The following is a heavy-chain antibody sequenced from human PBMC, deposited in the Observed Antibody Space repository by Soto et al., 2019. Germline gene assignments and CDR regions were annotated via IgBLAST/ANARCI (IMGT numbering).Heavy chain of an antibody. Sequence: PGESLKISCKGSGYSFTSYWIGWVRQMPGKGLEWMGRIDPSDSYTNYSPSFQGHVTISADKSISTAYLQWSSLEASDTAMYYCASNGEQQLVHPTYYYYGMDVWGQGTTVTVSS. CDR3: ASNGEQQLVHPTYYYYGMDV. CDR1: GYSFTSYW. CDR2: IDPSDSYT. V-gene: IGHV5-10-1*01. J-gene: IGHJ6*02. D-gene: IGHD6-13*01.